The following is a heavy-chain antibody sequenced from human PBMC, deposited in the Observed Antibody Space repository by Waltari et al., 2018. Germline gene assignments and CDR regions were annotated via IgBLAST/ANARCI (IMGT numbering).Heavy chain of an antibody. V-gene: IGHV3-53*01. Sequence: EVQLVESGGGLIQPGGSLRLSCAASGFTVSSNYMSWVRQAPGKGLEWVSVIYSGGSTYYADSVKGRFTISRDNSKNTLYLQMNSLRAEDTAVYYCARVATVTTTETTRYFDLWGRGTLVTVSS. CDR3: ARVATVTTTETTRYFDL. J-gene: IGHJ2*01. CDR1: GFTVSSNY. CDR2: IYSGGST. D-gene: IGHD4-17*01.